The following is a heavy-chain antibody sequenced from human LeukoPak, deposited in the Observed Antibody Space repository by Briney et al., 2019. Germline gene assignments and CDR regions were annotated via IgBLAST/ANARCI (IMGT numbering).Heavy chain of an antibody. J-gene: IGHJ4*02. V-gene: IGHV3-7*03. CDR3: ANEIRPNDY. CDR2: IKQDETEK. Sequence: GESLRLSCTASGFTFSNFWMGWVRQAPGKGLEWVANIKQDETEKFYLGSVKGRFTISRDNAKNSLYLQMNSLRVEDTALYYCANEIRPNDYWGQGTLVTVSS. D-gene: IGHD4-17*01. CDR1: GFTFSNFW.